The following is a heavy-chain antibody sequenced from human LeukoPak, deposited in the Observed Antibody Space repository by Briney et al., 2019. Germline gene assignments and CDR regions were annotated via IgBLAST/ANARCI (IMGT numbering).Heavy chain of an antibody. J-gene: IGHJ4*02. V-gene: IGHV4-4*07. CDR3: ARERYSSGGGCYYFDY. Sequence: KPSETLCLTCTASGGSISSYYWNWVRQPAGKGLEWIGRIYTSGSTNYNPSLKGRVTMSVDTSKNQFSLKLSSVTAADTAVYYCARERYSSGGGCYYFDYWGQGTLVTVSS. CDR1: GGSISSYY. CDR2: IYTSGST. D-gene: IGHD2-15*01.